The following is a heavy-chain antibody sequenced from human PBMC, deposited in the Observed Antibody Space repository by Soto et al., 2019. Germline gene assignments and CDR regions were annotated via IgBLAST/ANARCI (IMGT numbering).Heavy chain of an antibody. Sequence: GYLRLSCAASGFTFSSYEMNWVRQAPGKGLEWVSGISNSGGNTYYADSVKGRFTISKDNSKSTLYLQMNSLIAEDTAVYYCAKNPYYDWGTHPPDYGGQEPLVTVSS. D-gene: IGHD3-10*01. J-gene: IGHJ4*02. CDR3: AKNPYYDWGTHPPDY. CDR2: ISNSGGNT. CDR1: GFTFSSYE. V-gene: IGHV3-23*01.